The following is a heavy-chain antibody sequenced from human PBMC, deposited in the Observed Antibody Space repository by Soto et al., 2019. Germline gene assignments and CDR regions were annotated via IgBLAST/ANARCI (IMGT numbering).Heavy chain of an antibody. D-gene: IGHD2-15*01. Sequence: SATLSLTCTVSGGSISSSSYYWGWIRQPPGKGLEWIGSIYYSGSTYYNPSLKSRVTISVDTSKNQFSLKLSSVTAADTAVYYCARRSHNNWPAYWGHGTQVTVSS. CDR3: ARRSHNNWPAY. CDR2: IYYSGST. CDR1: GGSISSSSYY. J-gene: IGHJ5*01. V-gene: IGHV4-39*07.